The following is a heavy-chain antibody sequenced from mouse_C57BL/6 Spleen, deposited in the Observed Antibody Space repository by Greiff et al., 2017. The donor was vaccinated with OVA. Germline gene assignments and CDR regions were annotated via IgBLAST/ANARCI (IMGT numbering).Heavy chain of an antibody. J-gene: IGHJ2*01. CDR2: IYPGDGDT. Sequence: VQLQQSGAELVKPGASVKISCKASGHAFSSYWMNWVKQRPGKGLEWIGQIYPGDGDTNYNGKFKGKATLTADKSSSTAYMQLSSLTSEDSAVYFCARESTTVVSDYWGQGTTLTVSS. V-gene: IGHV1-80*01. CDR3: ARESTTVVSDY. D-gene: IGHD1-1*01. CDR1: GHAFSSYW.